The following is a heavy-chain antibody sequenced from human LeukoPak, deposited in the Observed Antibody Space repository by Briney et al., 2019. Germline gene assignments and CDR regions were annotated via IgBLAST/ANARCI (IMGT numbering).Heavy chain of an antibody. D-gene: IGHD4-17*01. Sequence: SETLSLTCSVSDDSFSTHHWTWIRQPPGKGLEWIGYISSIGNTNYNPSLKSRVTISVDTSKKQFSLKMTAVTAADTAVYYCARDPTTVTKGFDIWGQGTMVTVSS. V-gene: IGHV4-59*11. CDR2: ISSIGNT. CDR3: ARDPTTVTKGFDI. J-gene: IGHJ3*02. CDR1: DDSFSTHH.